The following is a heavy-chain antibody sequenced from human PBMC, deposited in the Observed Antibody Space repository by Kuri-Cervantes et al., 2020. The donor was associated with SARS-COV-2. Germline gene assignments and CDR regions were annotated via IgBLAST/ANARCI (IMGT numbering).Heavy chain of an antibody. Sequence: SETLSLTCAVSDDSLSSGPYSWSWIRQPPGKGLEWIGNVYHTGGAYYNPSLKSRVAISVDRSKNQFSLNLSSVTAADTAVYYCARTHETNNWIDPWGQGTLVTVSS. J-gene: IGHJ5*02. CDR1: DDSLSSGPYS. D-gene: IGHD1-1*01. V-gene: IGHV4-30-2*01. CDR3: ARTHETNNWIDP. CDR2: VYHTGGA.